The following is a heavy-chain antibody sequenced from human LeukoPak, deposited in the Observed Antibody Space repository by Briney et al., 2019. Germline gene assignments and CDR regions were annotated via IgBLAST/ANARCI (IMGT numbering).Heavy chain of an antibody. CDR1: GFTFSSYG. CDR2: ISSSSSTI. CDR3: ARERGGSYYYDSSGYW. D-gene: IGHD3-22*01. J-gene: IGHJ4*02. Sequence: PGGSLRLSCAASGFTFSSYGMHWVRQAPGKGPEWVSYISSSSSTIYYADSVKGRFTISRDNAKNSLYLQMNSLRDEDTAVYYCARERGGSYYYDSSGYWWGQGTLVTVSS. V-gene: IGHV3-48*02.